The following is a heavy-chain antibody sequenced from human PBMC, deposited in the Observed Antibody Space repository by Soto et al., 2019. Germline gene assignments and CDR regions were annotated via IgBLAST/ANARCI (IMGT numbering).Heavy chain of an antibody. CDR3: ARKGYLNYYYGMDV. V-gene: IGHV4-34*01. Sequence: QVQLQQWGAGLLKPSETLSLTCAVYGGSFSGYYWSWIRQPPGKGLEWLGEINHSGSTNYNPSLKSRVTISVDTSKNQFSLKLSSVTAADTAVYYCARKGYLNYYYGMDVWGQGTTVTVSS. D-gene: IGHD1-1*01. CDR2: INHSGST. J-gene: IGHJ6*02. CDR1: GGSFSGYY.